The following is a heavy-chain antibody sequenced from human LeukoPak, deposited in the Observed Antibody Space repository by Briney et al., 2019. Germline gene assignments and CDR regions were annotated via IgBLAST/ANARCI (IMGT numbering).Heavy chain of an antibody. D-gene: IGHD3-22*01. CDR1: GFTVSSTY. Sequence: PGGSLRLSCAASGFTVSSTYMSWVRQAPGKGLEWVSTISGSGDSTYYTDSVKGRFTISRDNSKNTLYVQMNSLRAEDTAVYYCAKDRPLNYDSSTSMIDYWGQGTLVTVSS. V-gene: IGHV3-23*01. CDR2: ISGSGDST. J-gene: IGHJ4*02. CDR3: AKDRPLNYDSSTSMIDY.